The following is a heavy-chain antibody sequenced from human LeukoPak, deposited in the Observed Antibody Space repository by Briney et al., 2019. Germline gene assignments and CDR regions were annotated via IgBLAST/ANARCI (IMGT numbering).Heavy chain of an antibody. V-gene: IGHV4-59*01. D-gene: IGHD5-24*01. CDR2: IYHSGST. CDR3: ARVMRDGYKRAFDY. Sequence: SETLSLTCTVSGGSIRSNYWSWIRQPPGKGLEWIGYIYHSGSTNYNPSLNSRVTISVDTSKNEFSLKLSSVTAADTAVYYCARVMRDGYKRAFDYWGQGTLVTVSS. CDR1: GGSIRSNY. J-gene: IGHJ4*02.